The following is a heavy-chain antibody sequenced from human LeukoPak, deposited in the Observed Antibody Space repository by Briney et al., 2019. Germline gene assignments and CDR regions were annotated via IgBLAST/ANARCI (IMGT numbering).Heavy chain of an antibody. CDR2: ISASGST. V-gene: IGHV4-4*07. D-gene: IGHD6-6*01. Sequence: PSETLSLTCTVSGGSISTYDWSWIRQPAGKGLEWIGRISASGSTRYNPSLKSRVTMSVDTSKNQFSLKLSFVTAADTSIYFCATSTKTVRPDSWDSWGQGTLVSVSS. CDR1: GGSISTYD. J-gene: IGHJ4*02. CDR3: ATSTKTVRPDSWDS.